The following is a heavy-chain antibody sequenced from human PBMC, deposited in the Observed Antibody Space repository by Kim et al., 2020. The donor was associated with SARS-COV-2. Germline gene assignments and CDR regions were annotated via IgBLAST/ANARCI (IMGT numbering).Heavy chain of an antibody. CDR2: IYYSGST. D-gene: IGHD3-10*01. CDR3: ASLDYYGSGTYRRDY. J-gene: IGHJ4*02. CDR1: GGSISSSSYY. V-gene: IGHV4-39*01. Sequence: SETLSLICTVSGGSISSSSYYWGWIRQPPGKGLEWIGSIYYSGSTYYNPSLKSRVTISVDTSKNQFSLKLSSVTAADTAVYYCASLDYYGSGTYRRDYWGQGTLVTVSS.